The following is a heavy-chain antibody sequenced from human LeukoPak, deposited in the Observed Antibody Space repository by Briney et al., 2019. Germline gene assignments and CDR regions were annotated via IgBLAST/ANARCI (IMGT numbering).Heavy chain of an antibody. D-gene: IGHD4-17*01. CDR2: FDPEDGET. CDR1: GYTLTELS. J-gene: IGHJ6*02. Sequence: GASVKVSCKVSGYTLTELSMHWVRQAPGKGLEWMGGFDPEDGETIYAQKFQGRVTITADESTSTAYMELSSLRSEDTAVYYCARDDVHDYGDRLRLYYYGMDVWGQGTTVTVSS. V-gene: IGHV1-24*01. CDR3: ARDDVHDYGDRLRLYYYGMDV.